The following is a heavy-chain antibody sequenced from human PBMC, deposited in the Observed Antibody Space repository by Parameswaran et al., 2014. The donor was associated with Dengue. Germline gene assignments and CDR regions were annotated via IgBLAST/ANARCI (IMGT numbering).Heavy chain of an antibody. D-gene: IGHD2-2*02. Sequence: WVSTGPGQGLEWMGWINPNSGGTNYAQKFQGRVTMTRDTSISTAYMELSRLRSDDTAVYYCARVMLGWGIVVVPAAILRPRTNYYYYGMDVWGQGTTVTVSS. CDR3: ARVMLGWGIVVVPAAILRPRTNYYYYGMDV. V-gene: IGHV1-2*02. J-gene: IGHJ6*02. CDR2: INPNSGGT.